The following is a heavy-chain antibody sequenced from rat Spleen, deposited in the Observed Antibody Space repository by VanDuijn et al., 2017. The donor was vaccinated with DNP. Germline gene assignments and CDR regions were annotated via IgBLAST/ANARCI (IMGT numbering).Heavy chain of an antibody. Sequence: EVKLVESGGGLVQPGRSLKLSCAVSGFNFNDYWMAWVRQTPTKGLEWVASISTGGGNTYYRDSVKGRFTISRDNAKNTQYLQMDSLRSEDTATYYCATGLGDYWGQGVMVTVSS. J-gene: IGHJ2*01. V-gene: IGHV5S14*01. CDR3: ATGLGDY. CDR2: ISTGGGNT. D-gene: IGHD5-1*01. CDR1: GFNFNDYW.